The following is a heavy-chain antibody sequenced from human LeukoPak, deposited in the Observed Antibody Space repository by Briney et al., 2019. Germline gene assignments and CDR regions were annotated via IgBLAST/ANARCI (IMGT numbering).Heavy chain of an antibody. V-gene: IGHV4-31*03. D-gene: IGHD5-12*01. CDR1: GGSISSGGYY. CDR3: ARVHLPGGYSGYDYGRYFDY. CDR2: IYYSGST. Sequence: SQTLSLTRTVSGGSISSGGYYWRWIRQHPGKGLEWIGYIYYSGSTYYNPSLKSRVTISVDTSKNQFSLKLSSVTAADTAVYYCARVHLPGGYSGYDYGRYFDYWGQGTLVTVSS. J-gene: IGHJ4*02.